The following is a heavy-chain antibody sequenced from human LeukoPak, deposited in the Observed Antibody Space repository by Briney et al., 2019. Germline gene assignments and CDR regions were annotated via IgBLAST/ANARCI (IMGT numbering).Heavy chain of an antibody. Sequence: ASVKVSCKASGYTFTGYSMHWVRQAPGQGLEWMGWINPNSGGTNYAQKFQGRVTMTRDTSISTAYMELSRLRSDDTAVYYCARDFRAAMVSDWFDPWGQGTLVTVSS. V-gene: IGHV1-2*02. CDR2: INPNSGGT. CDR1: GYTFTGYS. CDR3: ARDFRAAMVSDWFDP. D-gene: IGHD5-18*01. J-gene: IGHJ5*02.